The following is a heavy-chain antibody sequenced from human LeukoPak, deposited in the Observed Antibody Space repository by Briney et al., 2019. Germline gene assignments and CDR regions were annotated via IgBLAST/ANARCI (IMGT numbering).Heavy chain of an antibody. V-gene: IGHV5-51*01. CDR3: ARQYDGSKSDY. CDR1: GYSFTSYW. CDR2: IYPGDFDT. Sequence: GESLKISCKGSGYSFTSYWIAWVRQMPGKGLEWMGIIYPGDFDTRYSPSFQGQVTISVDKSISTAYLQLSSLKASDIAMYYCARQYDGSKSDYWGQGTLVTVSS. J-gene: IGHJ4*02. D-gene: IGHD1-1*01.